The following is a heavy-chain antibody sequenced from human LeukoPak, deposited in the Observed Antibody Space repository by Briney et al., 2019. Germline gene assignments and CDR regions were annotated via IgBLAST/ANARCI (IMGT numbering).Heavy chain of an antibody. D-gene: IGHD1-1*01. Sequence: GSLRLSCAASGFTFSSYWMHWVRQAPGKGLVWVSRIESDGTGTSYADSVRGRFTISRDNAKNTVYLQMNSLTAEDTAVYYCARNWYGIDYWGQGALVTVSS. J-gene: IGHJ4*02. CDR3: ARNWYGIDY. V-gene: IGHV3-74*01. CDR1: GFTFSSYW. CDR2: IESDGTGT.